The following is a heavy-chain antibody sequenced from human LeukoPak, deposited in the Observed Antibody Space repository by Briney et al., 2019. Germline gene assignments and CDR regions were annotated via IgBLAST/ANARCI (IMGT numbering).Heavy chain of an antibody. CDR3: ARDGSGSFVWDY. CDR2: VKSKTAGGTT. Sequence: GGSLSLSCRASGFTFSHAWMNWARHPPGKGLEWVGSVKSKTAGGTTDYAATVKVRFTISRDNSKNTLHLQMNSLKTEDTAVYYCARDGSGSFVWDYWGQGTLVTVSS. CDR1: GFTFSHAW. D-gene: IGHD1-26*01. J-gene: IGHJ4*02. V-gene: IGHV3-15*01.